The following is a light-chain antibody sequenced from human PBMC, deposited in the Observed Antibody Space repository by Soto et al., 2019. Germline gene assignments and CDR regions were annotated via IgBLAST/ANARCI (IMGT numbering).Light chain of an antibody. CDR2: SAS. CDR3: QRYNSAPQT. Sequence: DIPMTQSPSSLSASVGDRVTITCRASQGIGDFLAWYQQKPGNVPILLIHSASTLQSGVPSRFSGSGSGTDVTLTISSLQPEDGATYYCQRYNSAPQTFGQGTKVEIK. CDR1: QGIGDF. V-gene: IGKV1-27*01. J-gene: IGKJ1*01.